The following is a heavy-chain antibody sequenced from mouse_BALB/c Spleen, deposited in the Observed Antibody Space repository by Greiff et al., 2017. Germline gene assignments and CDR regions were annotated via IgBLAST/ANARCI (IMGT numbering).Heavy chain of an antibody. Sequence: VQLQQSGPELVKPGASVKMSCKASGYTFTDYYMDWVKQSHGESFEWIGRVNPYNGGTSYNQKFKGKATLTVGKSSSTAYMELNSLTSEDSAVYYCAREGTTGSGDYWGQGTTLTVSS. D-gene: IGHD1-1*01. CDR3: AREGTTGSGDY. J-gene: IGHJ2*01. CDR1: GYTFTDYY. CDR2: VNPYNGGT. V-gene: IGHV1-19*01.